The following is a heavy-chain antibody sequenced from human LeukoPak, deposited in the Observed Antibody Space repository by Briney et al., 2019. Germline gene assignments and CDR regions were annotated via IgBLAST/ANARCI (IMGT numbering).Heavy chain of an antibody. J-gene: IGHJ4*02. CDR1: GYTFTGNY. D-gene: IGHD1-14*01. CDR3: AREEPFDNYFDY. CDR2: INPNSGGT. Sequence: ASVKVSCKASGYTFTGNYMHWVRQAPGQGLEWMGWINPNSGGTNYAQKFQGRVTMTRDTSIGTAYMELRSLRSDDTAVYYCAREEPFDNYFDYWGQGTLVTVSS. V-gene: IGHV1-2*02.